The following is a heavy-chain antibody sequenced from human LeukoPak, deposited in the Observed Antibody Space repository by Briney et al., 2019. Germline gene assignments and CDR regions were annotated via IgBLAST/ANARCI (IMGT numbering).Heavy chain of an antibody. D-gene: IGHD3-3*01. CDR2: IYHSGST. J-gene: IGHJ6*03. Sequence: SETLSLTCTVSGYSISSGYYWGWIRQPPGKGLEWIGSIYHSGSTNYNPSLKSRVTISVDTSKNQFSLKLSSVTAADTAVYYCARGDFWSGYASYMDVWGKGTTVTVSS. CDR3: ARGDFWSGYASYMDV. V-gene: IGHV4-38-2*02. CDR1: GYSISSGYY.